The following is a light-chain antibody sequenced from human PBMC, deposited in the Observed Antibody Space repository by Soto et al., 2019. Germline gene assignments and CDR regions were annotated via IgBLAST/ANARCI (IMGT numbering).Light chain of an antibody. J-gene: IGLJ1*01. CDR3: ASLTTTNFV. V-gene: IGLV2-14*01. CDR2: EVS. Sequence: QSALTQPASVSGSPGQSITISCTGTSSDDGAYNLVSWYQHHPDKAPKLMISEVSNRPSGVSDRFSGSKSGNTASLTISGLQAEDEADYYCASLTTTNFVFGTGTKVTVL. CDR1: SSDDGAYNL.